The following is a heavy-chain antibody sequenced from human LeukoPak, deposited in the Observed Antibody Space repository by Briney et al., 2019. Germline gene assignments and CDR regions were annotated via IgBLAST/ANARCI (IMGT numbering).Heavy chain of an antibody. J-gene: IGHJ5*02. Sequence: PSQTLSLTCTVSGGSISSGDYYWSWIRQPPGKGLEWIGYIYYRGSTYYNPSLKSRVTISVDTSKNQFSLKLSSVTAADTAVYYCARDVWDSSGYIYGSLNWFDPWGQGTLVTVSS. V-gene: IGHV4-30-4*08. CDR2: IYYRGST. D-gene: IGHD5-18*01. CDR1: GGSISSGDYY. CDR3: ARDVWDSSGYIYGSLNWFDP.